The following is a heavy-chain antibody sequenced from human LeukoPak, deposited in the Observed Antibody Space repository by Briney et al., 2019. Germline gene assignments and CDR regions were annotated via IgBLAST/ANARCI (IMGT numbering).Heavy chain of an antibody. D-gene: IGHD4-17*01. CDR3: GDFRG. Sequence: GGSLRLSCAASGFTXSSXGXXWVXXAPGKGLEWVAVIWYDGSNKYYADSVKGRFTISRDNSKNTLYLQMNSLRAEDTAVYYCGDFRGWGQGTLVTVSS. CDR2: IWYDGSNK. V-gene: IGHV3-33*01. CDR1: GFTXSSXG. J-gene: IGHJ4*02.